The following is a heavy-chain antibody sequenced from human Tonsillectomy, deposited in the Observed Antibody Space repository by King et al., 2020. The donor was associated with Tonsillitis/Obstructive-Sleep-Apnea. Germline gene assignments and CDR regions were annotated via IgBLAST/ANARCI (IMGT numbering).Heavy chain of an antibody. CDR2: NNPNSGGT. Sequence: VQLVESGAEVKRPGASVKVSCKASGYTFTGYHIHWVRQAPGQGLEWMGWNNPNSGGTNYAQKFQGRVTMTRDTSISTAYMEVSRLRSDGTAVYYCARDLLNRALVYGMDVWGQGTTVTVSS. J-gene: IGHJ6*02. V-gene: IGHV1-2*02. CDR3: ARDLLNRALVYGMDV. D-gene: IGHD1-26*01. CDR1: GYTFTGYH.